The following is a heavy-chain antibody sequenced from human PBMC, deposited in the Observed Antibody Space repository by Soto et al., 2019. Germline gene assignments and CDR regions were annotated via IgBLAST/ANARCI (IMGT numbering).Heavy chain of an antibody. J-gene: IGHJ4*02. CDR1: GFTFSHCW. Sequence: EEHLGESGGGLVQPGGSLRLSCETSGFTFSHCWMSWVRQAPGKGLEWVANINQDGSEQYYVDSVKGRFTVSRDNAKNSLYLEMNNLGADDTAMYYCTQTETGRYSCSGNSYGRDYWGQGTLVTVSS. CDR2: INQDGSEQ. D-gene: IGHD6-19*01. CDR3: TQTETGRYSCSGNSYGRDY. V-gene: IGHV3-7*01.